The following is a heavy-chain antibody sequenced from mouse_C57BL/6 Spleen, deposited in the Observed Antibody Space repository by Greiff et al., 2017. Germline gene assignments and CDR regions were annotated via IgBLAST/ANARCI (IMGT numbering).Heavy chain of an antibody. V-gene: IGHV1-50*01. CDR2: IDPSDSYT. CDR1: GYTFTSYW. J-gene: IGHJ1*03. CDR3: ARRGVTGTRYFDV. D-gene: IGHD4-1*01. Sequence: QVQLQQSGAELVKPGASVKLSCKASGYTFTSYWMQWVKQRPGQGLEWIGEIDPSDSYTNYNQKFKGKATLTVDTSSSTAYMQLSSLTSEDSAVYYCARRGVTGTRYFDVWGTGTTVTVSS.